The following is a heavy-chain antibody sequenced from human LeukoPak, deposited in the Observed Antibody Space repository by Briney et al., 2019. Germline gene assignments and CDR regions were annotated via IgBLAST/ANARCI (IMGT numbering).Heavy chain of an antibody. Sequence: QSGGSLRLSCAASGFTFSSYEMNWVRQAPGKGLEWVPYISSSGSTIYYADSVKGRFTISRDNAKNSLYLQMNSLRAEDTAVYYCARPITGPAGMDVWGQGTTVTVSS. CDR2: ISSSGSTI. V-gene: IGHV3-48*03. CDR1: GFTFSSYE. CDR3: ARPITGPAGMDV. D-gene: IGHD1-20*01. J-gene: IGHJ6*02.